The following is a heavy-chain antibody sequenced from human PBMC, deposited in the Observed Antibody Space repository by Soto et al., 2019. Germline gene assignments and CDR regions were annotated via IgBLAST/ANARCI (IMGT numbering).Heavy chain of an antibody. D-gene: IGHD6-13*01. CDR2: ISSKANNYAT. CDR1: GFAFSDSA. Sequence: EVQLVVSGGGLVQPGGSLKLSCAASGFAFSDSAMHWVRQASGKGLEWVGRISSKANNYATAYAESVKGRFTVSRDDSKNTAYLQMNSLKTEDTAVYYCTRRGIAAADSMDVWGQGTTVTVSS. J-gene: IGHJ6*02. CDR3: TRRGIAAADSMDV. V-gene: IGHV3-73*01.